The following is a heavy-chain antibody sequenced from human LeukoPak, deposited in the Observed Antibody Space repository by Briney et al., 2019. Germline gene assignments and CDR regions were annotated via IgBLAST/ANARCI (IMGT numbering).Heavy chain of an antibody. D-gene: IGHD4-17*01. Sequence: ASVKVSCKASGGTFSSYAISWVRQAPGQGLEWMGGITPIFGTANYAQKSQGRVTITADKSTSTAYMELSCLRSEDTAVYYCARSPRSPPKMTTVTTFRELWGQGTLVTVSS. J-gene: IGHJ4*02. CDR2: ITPIFGTA. CDR1: GGTFSSYA. V-gene: IGHV1-69*06. CDR3: ARSPRSPPKMTTVTTFREL.